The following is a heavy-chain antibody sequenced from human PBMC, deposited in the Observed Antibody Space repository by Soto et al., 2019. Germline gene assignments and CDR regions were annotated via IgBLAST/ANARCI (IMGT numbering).Heavy chain of an antibody. CDR2: IIPIIGTA. Sequence: QVQLVQSGAEVKKPGSSVKVSCKASGGTFNNYAISWVRQAPGQGLEWIGGIIPIIGTADYAHKFQGRLAISADESTGTTFVELSSLRSEDTALYYCARGGVDVVATSALDYWGQGTLVTVS. V-gene: IGHV1-69*01. CDR3: ARGGVDVVATSALDY. CDR1: GGTFNNYA. J-gene: IGHJ4*02. D-gene: IGHD5-12*01.